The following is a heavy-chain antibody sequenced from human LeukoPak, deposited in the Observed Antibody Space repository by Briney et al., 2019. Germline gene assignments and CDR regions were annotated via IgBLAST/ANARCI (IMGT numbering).Heavy chain of an antibody. CDR1: GYTFTSYG. D-gene: IGHD6-13*01. V-gene: IGHV1-18*01. CDR3: AREDDSSSWYGQKTYNWFDP. Sequence: ASVKVSCKASGYTFTSYGISWVRQAPGQGLEWMGWISAYNGNTNYAQKLQGRVTMTTDTPTSTAYMELSSLRSEDTAVYYCAREDDSSSWYGQKTYNWFDPWGQRTLVTVSS. CDR2: ISAYNGNT. J-gene: IGHJ5*02.